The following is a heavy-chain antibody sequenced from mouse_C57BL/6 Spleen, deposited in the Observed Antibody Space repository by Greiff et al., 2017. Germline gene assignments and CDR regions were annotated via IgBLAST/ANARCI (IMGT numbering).Heavy chain of an antibody. CDR3: ARFDYGSSRGFAY. CDR1: GYTFTSYW. J-gene: IGHJ3*01. CDR2: IDPSDSET. D-gene: IGHD1-1*01. Sequence: KESCQASGYTFTSYWMHWVKQRPIQGLEWIGNIDPSDSETHYNQKFKDKATLTVDKSSSTAYMQLSSLTSEDSAVYYCARFDYGSSRGFAYWGQGTLVTVSA. V-gene: IGHV1-52*01.